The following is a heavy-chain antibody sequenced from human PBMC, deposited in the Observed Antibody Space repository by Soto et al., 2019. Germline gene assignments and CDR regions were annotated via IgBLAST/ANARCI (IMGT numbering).Heavy chain of an antibody. Sequence: GSGPTLVNPTQTLTLTCTFSGFSLSTSGMCVSWIRQPPGKALEWLALIDWDDDKYYSTSLKTRLTISKDTSKNQVVLTMTNMDPVDTATYYCARAVAEDIVVVPAATTPYYFDYWGQGTLVTVSS. CDR2: IDWDDDK. D-gene: IGHD2-2*01. CDR1: GFSLSTSGMC. J-gene: IGHJ4*02. CDR3: ARAVAEDIVVVPAATTPYYFDY. V-gene: IGHV2-70*01.